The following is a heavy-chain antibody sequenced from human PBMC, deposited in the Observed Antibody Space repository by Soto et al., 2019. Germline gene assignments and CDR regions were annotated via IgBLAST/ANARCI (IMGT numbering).Heavy chain of an antibody. J-gene: IGHJ5*02. CDR3: ARLVCPTSWDNGFAP. D-gene: IGHD1-26*01. V-gene: IGHV1-18*01. Sequence: QVKLEQSGGEVKKPGASVKVSCKASGYTFLSYGIIWVRQAPGQGLEWLGWVSGFNGHTNYAEKFQGTVTMSRDMSTATCSMEPPTPRSYDTPVYYCARLVCPTSWDNGFAPWGQG. CDR1: GYTFLSYG. CDR2: VSGFNGHT.